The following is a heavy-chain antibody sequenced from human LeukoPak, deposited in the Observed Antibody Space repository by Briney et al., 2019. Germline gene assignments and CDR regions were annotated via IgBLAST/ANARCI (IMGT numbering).Heavy chain of an antibody. J-gene: IGHJ6*02. CDR3: ARVRYFDWLKTGPPKSYYYYGMDV. Sequence: PSETLSLTCTVSGGSISSSSYYWGWIRQPPGKGLEWIGSIYYSGSTYYNPSLKSRVTISVDTSKNQFSLKLSSVTAADTAVYYCARVRYFDWLKTGPPKSYYYYGMDVWGQGTTVTVSS. V-gene: IGHV4-39*01. CDR2: IYYSGST. D-gene: IGHD3-9*01. CDR1: GGSISSSSYY.